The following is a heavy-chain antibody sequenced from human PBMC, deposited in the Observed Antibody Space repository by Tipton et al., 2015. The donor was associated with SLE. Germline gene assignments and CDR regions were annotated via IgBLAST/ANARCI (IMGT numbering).Heavy chain of an antibody. J-gene: IGHJ5*02. CDR3: ARSYRVVPAAISWFDP. CDR1: GGSFSGYY. V-gene: IGHV4-59*12. Sequence: TLSLTCAVYGGSFSGYYWSWIRQPPGKGLEWIGYISYGGGTNYNPSLKSRVTMSVDTAKNQFSLKLTSVTAADTAVYYCARSYRVVPAAISWFDPWGQGTLVTVSS. D-gene: IGHD2-2*01. CDR2: ISYGGGT.